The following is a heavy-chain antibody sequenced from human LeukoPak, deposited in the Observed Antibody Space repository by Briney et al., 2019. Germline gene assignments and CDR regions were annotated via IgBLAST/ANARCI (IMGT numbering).Heavy chain of an antibody. CDR1: GFTFSSYW. CDR2: IGTDGSST. CDR3: ARDKYGGNSNAFDI. Sequence: GGSLRLSCAASGFTFSSYWMHWVRQVPGKGLVWVSRIGTDGSSTTYADYVKGRLTISRDNAKNTLFLQMNSLRVEDTAVYYCARDKYGGNSNAFDIWGQGTLVTVSS. J-gene: IGHJ3*02. V-gene: IGHV3-74*01. D-gene: IGHD4-23*01.